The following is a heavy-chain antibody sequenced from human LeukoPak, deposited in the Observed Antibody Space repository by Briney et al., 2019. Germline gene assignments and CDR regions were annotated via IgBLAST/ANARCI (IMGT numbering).Heavy chain of an antibody. CDR1: GYTFTSYD. CDR2: MNPNSGNT. Sequence: GASVTVPCKASGYTFTSYDINWVRQAPGQGLEWMGWMNPNSGNTGYAQKFQGRVTMTRNTSISTAYMELSSLRSEDTAVYYCARGVLGDAFDIWGQGTMVTVSS. CDR3: ARGVLGDAFDI. V-gene: IGHV1-8*01. J-gene: IGHJ3*02.